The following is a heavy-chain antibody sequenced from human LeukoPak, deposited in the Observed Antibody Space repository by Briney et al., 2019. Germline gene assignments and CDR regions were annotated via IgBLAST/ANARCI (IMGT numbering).Heavy chain of an antibody. CDR1: GFTFSDYY. CDR3: ARDHCSSTSCYIGY. CDR2: ISSSGSTI. J-gene: IGHJ4*02. D-gene: IGHD2-2*02. V-gene: IGHV3-11*01. Sequence: GGSLRLSCAASGFTFSDYYMSWIRQAPGKGLEWVSYISSSGSTIYCADSVKGRFTISRDNAKNSLYLQMNSLRAEDTAVYYCARDHCSSTSCYIGYWGQGTLVTVSS.